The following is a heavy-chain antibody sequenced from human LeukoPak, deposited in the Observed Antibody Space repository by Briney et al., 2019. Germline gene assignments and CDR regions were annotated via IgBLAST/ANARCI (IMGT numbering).Heavy chain of an antibody. CDR1: GGSISNYY. J-gene: IGHJ4*02. D-gene: IGHD6-19*01. CDR2: IYTSGTT. V-gene: IGHV4-4*07. CDR3: ARGKVVAGTPGQNSWDY. Sequence: QASETLSLTCTVSGGSISNYYWNWIRQPAGKGLEWIGRIYTSGTTNYNPSLKSRVSMSVDTSKNQFSLKLSSVTAADTAVYYCARGKVVAGTPGQNSWDYWGQGTLVTVSS.